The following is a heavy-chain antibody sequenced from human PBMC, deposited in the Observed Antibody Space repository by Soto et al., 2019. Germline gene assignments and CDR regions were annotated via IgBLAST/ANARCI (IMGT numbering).Heavy chain of an antibody. V-gene: IGHV4-59*01. CDR3: ARGDSDLAVSEAAY. Sequence: QMQMQESGPRLVKPSETLSLTCTVSGASITDSYWSWIRQPPEKGLEWIGYIYFSGVATYNPSLKSRATMSRDTSKNEFSLKLTSATAADTAIYYCARGDSDLAVSEAAYWGQGTLVTVSS. D-gene: IGHD2-15*01. CDR2: IYFSGVA. J-gene: IGHJ1*01. CDR1: GASITDSY.